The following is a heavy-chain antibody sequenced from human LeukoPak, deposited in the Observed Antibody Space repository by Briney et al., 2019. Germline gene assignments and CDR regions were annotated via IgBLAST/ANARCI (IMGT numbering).Heavy chain of an antibody. J-gene: IGHJ3*02. CDR1: GSTSPD. Sequence: ASVRVSGTASGSTSPDINCVRQATGKGLEGLGWMNPSEHTGYAQKFHGRASMTGDTSSNTASMELRGLRCEARDVYCCARYIDLSGFDIWGQGTMVTVSS. V-gene: IGHV1-8*02. CDR3: ARYIDLSGFDI. CDR2: MNPSEHT.